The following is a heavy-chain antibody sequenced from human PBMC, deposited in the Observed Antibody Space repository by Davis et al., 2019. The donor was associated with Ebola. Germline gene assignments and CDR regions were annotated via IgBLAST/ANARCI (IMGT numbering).Heavy chain of an antibody. CDR3: ARLRGEYYYDSSGYYYWNDAFDI. Sequence: GGSLRLSCAASGFSFSSNGMHWVRQAPGKGLEWVSVIYSGGSTYYADSVKGRFTISRDNSKNTLYLQMNSLRAEDTAVYYCARLRGEYYYDSSGYYYWNDAFDIWGQRTMVTVSS. V-gene: IGHV3-66*01. D-gene: IGHD3-22*01. CDR2: IYSGGST. J-gene: IGHJ3*02. CDR1: GFSFSSNG.